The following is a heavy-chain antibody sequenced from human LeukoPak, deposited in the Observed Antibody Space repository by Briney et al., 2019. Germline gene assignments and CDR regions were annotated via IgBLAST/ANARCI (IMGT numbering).Heavy chain of an antibody. D-gene: IGHD1-1*01. CDR1: GFTFSTYW. J-gene: IGHJ4*02. CDR3: VRDGTGTTPFDS. Sequence: GGSLRLSCAASGFTFSTYWMHWVRHAPGKGLVGVYVIGTDESTTIYAASVKGRFTISRANAKKTLYLQMDSLRAEDTALYYCVRDGTGTTPFDSWGQGTLVTVSS. V-gene: IGHV3-74*01. CDR2: IGTDESTT.